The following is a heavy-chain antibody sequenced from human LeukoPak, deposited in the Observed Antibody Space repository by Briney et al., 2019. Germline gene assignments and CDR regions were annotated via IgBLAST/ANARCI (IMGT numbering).Heavy chain of an antibody. V-gene: IGHV3-30*04. CDR3: ARAHEPDY. CDR1: GFTFSSYA. D-gene: IGHD1-14*01. CDR2: ISYDGSNK. Sequence: PGGSLRLSCAASGFTFSSYAMHRVRQAPGKGLEWVAVISYDGSNKYYADSVKGRFTISRDNSKNTLYLQMNSLRAEDTAVYYCARAHEPDYWGQGTLVTVSS. J-gene: IGHJ4*02.